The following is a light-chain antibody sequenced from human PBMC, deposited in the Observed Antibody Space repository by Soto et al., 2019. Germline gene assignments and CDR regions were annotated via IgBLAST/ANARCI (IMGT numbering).Light chain of an antibody. CDR2: KAS. V-gene: IGKV1-5*03. Sequence: DIQMTQSPSTLSASVGDRVTITCRASQSISTWLAWYQQKPGKAPNLLIYKASSLEYGVPSRFSGSGSGTEFTLTINSLQPDDFATYYCQQSYTTSRVTFGQGTKLEIK. CDR3: QQSYTTSRVT. CDR1: QSISTW. J-gene: IGKJ2*01.